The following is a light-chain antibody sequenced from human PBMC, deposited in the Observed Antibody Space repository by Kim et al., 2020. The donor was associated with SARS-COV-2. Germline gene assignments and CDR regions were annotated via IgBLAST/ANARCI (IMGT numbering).Light chain of an antibody. J-gene: IGKJ2*01. V-gene: IGKV3-20*01. CDR2: GAS. CDR1: QSVNNNY. CDR3: HQYGNSPYT. Sequence: LSPGERATLSCRASQSVNNNYLAWYQQKPGQAPRLLIYGASTRATGTPDTFSGSGSVTDFTLTISRLESEDFAVYYCHQYGNSPYTFGQGTKLEF.